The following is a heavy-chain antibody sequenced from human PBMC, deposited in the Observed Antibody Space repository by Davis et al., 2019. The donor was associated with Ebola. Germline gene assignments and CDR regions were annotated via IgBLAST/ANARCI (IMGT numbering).Heavy chain of an antibody. CDR1: GFTFRGYG. J-gene: IGHJ4*02. D-gene: IGHD6-19*01. V-gene: IGHV3-30*02. CDR3: AKDYSSGWNIDS. CDR2: TRFDGNYE. Sequence: GESLKISCAASGFTFRGYGMLWVRQAPGKGLECVAFTRFDGNYEYYGDSVKGRFTVSRDNSKNTLYLEMSSLRTDDTAVYYCAKDYSSGWNIDSWGQGTLVTVSS.